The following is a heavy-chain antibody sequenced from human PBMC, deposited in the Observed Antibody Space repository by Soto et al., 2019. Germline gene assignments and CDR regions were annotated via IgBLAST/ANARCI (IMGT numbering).Heavy chain of an antibody. D-gene: IGHD2-15*01. CDR3: AKRGYCSGGTCFGDYFQH. CDR1: GFSFSTYA. Sequence: EVHLLESGGGLVQPGGSLRLSCAAAGFSFSTYAMTWVRQAPGRGLEWVSTISGSGVSTYYADSVKGRFTISRDNSRNTLYLQKNGLRAEDSAVYYCAKRGYCSGGTCFGDYFQHWGQGTLVTVSS. V-gene: IGHV3-23*01. J-gene: IGHJ1*01. CDR2: ISGSGVST.